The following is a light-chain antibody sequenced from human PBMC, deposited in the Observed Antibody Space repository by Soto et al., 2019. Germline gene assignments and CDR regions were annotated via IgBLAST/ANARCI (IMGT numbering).Light chain of an antibody. V-gene: IGKV1-12*01. CDR2: AAS. Sequence: DIQMTQSPSSVSASVGDRVTISCRASQGITSWLAWYQQKPGRAPKLLIYAASTLQSGVPSRFSGSGSGTDFTLTISSLQPEDFAAYYCHQATSFPRTFGQGTKMEIK. J-gene: IGKJ1*01. CDR1: QGITSW. CDR3: HQATSFPRT.